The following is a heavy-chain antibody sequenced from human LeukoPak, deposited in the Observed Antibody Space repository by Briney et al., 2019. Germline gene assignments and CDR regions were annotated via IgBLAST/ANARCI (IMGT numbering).Heavy chain of an antibody. J-gene: IGHJ4*02. D-gene: IGHD3-10*01. V-gene: IGHV3-48*03. CDR2: ISSSGSTI. CDR1: GFTFSSYE. Sequence: PGGSLRLSCAASGFTFSSYEMNWVRQAPGKGLEWVSYISSSGSTIYYADSVKGRFTISRDNAKNSLYLQMNSLRAEDTAVYYCASLGVTMVRGDRWYFDYWGQGTLVTVSS. CDR3: ASLGVTMVRGDRWYFDY.